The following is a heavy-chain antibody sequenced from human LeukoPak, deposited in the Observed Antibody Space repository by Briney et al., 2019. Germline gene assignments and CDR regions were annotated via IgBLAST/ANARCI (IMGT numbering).Heavy chain of an antibody. CDR3: AVVDKQIDY. CDR1: GYTFTSYY. CDR2: INPSGGST. D-gene: IGHD3-22*01. J-gene: IGHJ4*02. Sequence: ASVKVSCKASGYTFTSYYMHWVRQAPGQRLEWMGIINPSGGSTSYAQKFQGRVTLTRDMSTSTDYLELSSLRSEDTAVYYCAVVDKQIDYWGQGTLVTVSS. V-gene: IGHV1-46*01.